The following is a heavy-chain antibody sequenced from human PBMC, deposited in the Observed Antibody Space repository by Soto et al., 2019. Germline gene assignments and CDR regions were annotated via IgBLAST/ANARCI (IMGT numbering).Heavy chain of an antibody. CDR3: ARALGYCSAGSCYYFDY. CDR1: GYSFTNYW. D-gene: IGHD2-15*01. V-gene: IGHV5-51*01. CDR2: IYPGDSDT. J-gene: IGHJ4*02. Sequence: GESLKISCKGSGYSFTNYWIGWVRQMPGKGLEWMGIIYPGDSDTRYSPSFQGQVTISADKSISTAYLQWSSLKASDTAMCYCARALGYCSAGSCYYFDYWGQGTLVTVSS.